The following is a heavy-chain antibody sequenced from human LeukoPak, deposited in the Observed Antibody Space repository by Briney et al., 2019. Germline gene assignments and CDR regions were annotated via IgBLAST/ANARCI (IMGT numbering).Heavy chain of an antibody. V-gene: IGHV1-2*02. CDR1: GYTLTSYD. D-gene: IGHD3-22*01. CDR2: INPNSGGT. CDR3: ARAASPIYDSSGYYPDY. Sequence: ASVKVSCKASGYTLTSYDINWVRQATGQGLEWMGWINPNSGGTNYAQKFQGRVTMTRDTSISTAYMELSRLRSDDTAVYYCARAASPIYDSSGYYPDYWGQGTLVTVSS. J-gene: IGHJ4*02.